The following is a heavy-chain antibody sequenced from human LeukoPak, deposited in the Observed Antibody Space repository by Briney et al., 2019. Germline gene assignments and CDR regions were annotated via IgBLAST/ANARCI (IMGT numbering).Heavy chain of an antibody. CDR2: IKRQTEGWTK. J-gene: IGHJ4*02. D-gene: IGHD1-14*01. V-gene: IGHV3-15*01. CDR1: GFTFSDAW. Sequence: GGSLRLSCAAYGFTFSDAWLNWVRQTPEKGLEWVARIKRQTEGWTKDYAAPVKGRFTISRDDSKSTVYLQMNSLEIEDTAVYYCSRNADHDWWGQGTLVTVSS. CDR3: SRNADHDW.